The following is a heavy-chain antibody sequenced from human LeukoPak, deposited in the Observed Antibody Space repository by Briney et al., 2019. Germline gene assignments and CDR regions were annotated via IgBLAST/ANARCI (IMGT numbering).Heavy chain of an antibody. J-gene: IGHJ4*02. CDR1: GFPFNAYW. Sequence: GGSLRLSCAASGFPFNAYWITWVRQAPGKGLEWVANIRQDGDTKYYVDSVKGRFTISRDNAMNSLYLQMNSLRAEDTAIYYCARSLPYGTTWYGRSDFWGQGTLVTVSS. D-gene: IGHD6-13*01. CDR3: ARSLPYGTTWYGRSDF. V-gene: IGHV3-7*03. CDR2: IRQDGDTK.